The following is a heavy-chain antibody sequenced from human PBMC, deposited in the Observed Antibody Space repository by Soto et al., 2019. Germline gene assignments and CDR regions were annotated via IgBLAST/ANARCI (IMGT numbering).Heavy chain of an antibody. CDR1: GYTFTSYD. J-gene: IGHJ4*02. CDR2: MNPNSGNT. V-gene: IGHV1-8*01. CDR3: ARWMRGYCSSTSCYDISFDY. Sequence: ASVKVSCKASGYTFTSYDISWVRQATGQGLEWMGWMNPNSGNTGYAQKFQGRVTMTRNTSISTAYMELSSLRSEDTAVYYCARWMRGYCSSTSCYDISFDYWGQGTLVTVSS. D-gene: IGHD2-2*01.